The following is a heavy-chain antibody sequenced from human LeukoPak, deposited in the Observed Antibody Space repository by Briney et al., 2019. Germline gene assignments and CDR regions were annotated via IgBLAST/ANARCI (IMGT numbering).Heavy chain of an antibody. CDR1: GGSISSYY. V-gene: IGHV4-59*08. CDR2: IYYSGST. Sequence: SETLSLTCTVSGGSISSYYWSWIRQPPGKGLEWIGYIYYSGSTNYNPSLKSRVTISVDTSKNQFSLKLSSVTAADTAVYYCAKYGGLGVYFDYWGQGTLVTVSS. CDR3: AKYGGLGVYFDY. J-gene: IGHJ4*02. D-gene: IGHD3-16*01.